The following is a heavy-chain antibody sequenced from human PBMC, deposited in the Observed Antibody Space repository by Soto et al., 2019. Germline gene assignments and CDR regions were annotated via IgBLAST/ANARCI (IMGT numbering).Heavy chain of an antibody. CDR1: GGSIASSTHY. CDR3: ARRKGYDSSTYYFDY. V-gene: IGHV4-39*01. CDR2: MYYNGNM. Sequence: LSLTCTVSGGSIASSTHYWGWIRQPPGKGLEWIGNMYYNGNMYYNPSLKSRVTISVDTSKNQFSLDLRSVTAADTAVYYCARRKGYDSSTYYFDYWGQGTLVTVSS. J-gene: IGHJ4*02. D-gene: IGHD3-22*01.